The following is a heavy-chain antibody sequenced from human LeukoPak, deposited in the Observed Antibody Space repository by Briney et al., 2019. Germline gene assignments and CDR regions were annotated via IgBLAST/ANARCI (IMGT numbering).Heavy chain of an antibody. D-gene: IGHD3-3*01. J-gene: IGHJ4*02. V-gene: IGHV4/OR15-8*01. Sequence: KTSETLSLTCGVSGGSISSGIRWSWVRQPPGKGLEWIGEINHSGSTNYNPSLKSRVTISVDTSKNQFSLKLSSVTAADTAVYYCARLQTRKIFGVAYYFDYWGQGTLVTVSS. CDR2: INHSGST. CDR1: GGSISSGIR. CDR3: ARLQTRKIFGVAYYFDY.